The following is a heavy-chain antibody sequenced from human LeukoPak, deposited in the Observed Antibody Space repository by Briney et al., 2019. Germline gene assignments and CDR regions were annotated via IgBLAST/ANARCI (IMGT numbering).Heavy chain of an antibody. V-gene: IGHV3-23*01. CDR3: ATVGGSCASSNSYAYFDY. D-gene: IGHD2-2*01. Sequence: GGSLRLSCVASGLTLSNSAMTWVRQAPGKGLEWVSIITDSGSSTFYADSVKGRFTIARDTYINTLYLEMNSLGVDDTAVYYCATVGGSCASSNSYAYFDYWGQGILVTVSS. CDR1: GLTLSNSA. J-gene: IGHJ4*02. CDR2: ITDSGSST.